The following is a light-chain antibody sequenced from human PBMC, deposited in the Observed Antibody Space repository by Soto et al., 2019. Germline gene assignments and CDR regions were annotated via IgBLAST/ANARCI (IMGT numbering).Light chain of an antibody. J-gene: IGLJ1*01. CDR3: CSYVGRNTYV. CDR2: DVS. V-gene: IGLV2-11*01. Sequence: QPVLTQPPSASGSPGQSITTSCTGTSSDVGGYNYVSWYQQHPAKAPKLIIFDVSKRPSGVPNRFSGSKSGNTASLTISGLRAEDEADYYCCSYVGRNTYVFGTGTKLTVL. CDR1: SSDVGGYNY.